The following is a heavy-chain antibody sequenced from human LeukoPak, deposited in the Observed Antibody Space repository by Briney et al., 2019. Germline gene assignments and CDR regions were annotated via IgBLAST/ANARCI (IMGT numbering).Heavy chain of an antibody. D-gene: IGHD6-19*01. CDR3: ARHASVDGNWPRPLDY. J-gene: IGHJ4*02. V-gene: IGHV4-39*01. Sequence: SEALSLTCTVSGGSISSSNYYWGWIRQPPGKGLEWIVNIYYSGSTYYKPSLKTRVTISVDTSKNQSSLKLTSVTAAATAVYYCARHASVDGNWPRPLDYWGQGSLVTVSS. CDR1: GGSISSSNYY. CDR2: IYYSGST.